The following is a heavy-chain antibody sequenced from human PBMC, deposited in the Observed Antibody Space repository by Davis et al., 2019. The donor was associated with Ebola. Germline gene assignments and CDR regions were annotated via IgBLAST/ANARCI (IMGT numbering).Heavy chain of an antibody. V-gene: IGHV3-23*01. CDR3: AKSGERRSVDIVATFHY. CDR1: GFTFSSYA. CDR2: ISGSGGST. J-gene: IGHJ4*02. Sequence: PGGSLRLSCAASGFTFSSYAMSWVRQAPGKGLEWVSAISGSGGSTYYADSVKGRFTISRDNSKNTLYLQMNSLRAEDTAVYYCAKSGERRSVDIVATFHYWGQGTLVTVSS. D-gene: IGHD5-12*01.